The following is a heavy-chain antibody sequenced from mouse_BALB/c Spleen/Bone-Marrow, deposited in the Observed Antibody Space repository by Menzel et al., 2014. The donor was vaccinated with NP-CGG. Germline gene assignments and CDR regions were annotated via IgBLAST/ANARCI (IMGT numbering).Heavy chain of an antibody. Sequence: VQGVESGAELVRPGSSVKISCKASGYAFSTYWMNWVKRRPGQGLEWIGQIYPGDGDTNYNGKFKGKATLTADKSSSTAYMQLSSLTSEDSAIYFCARGLRAYWGQGTLVTVSA. CDR2: IYPGDGDT. CDR3: ARGLRAY. V-gene: IGHV1-80*01. J-gene: IGHJ3*01. CDR1: GYAFSTYW.